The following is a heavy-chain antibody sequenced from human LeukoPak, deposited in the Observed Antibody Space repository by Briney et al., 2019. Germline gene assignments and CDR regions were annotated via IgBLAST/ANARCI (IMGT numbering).Heavy chain of an antibody. CDR3: ARYYYDSSGYYSFDY. CDR2: INPSGGST. V-gene: IGHV1-46*01. J-gene: IGHJ4*02. Sequence: EASVKVSCKASGYTFTSYYMHWVRQAPGQGLEWMGIINPSGGSTSYAQKFQGGVTMTRDTSTSTVYMELSSLRSEDTAVYYCARYYYDSSGYYSFDYWGQGTLVTVSS. D-gene: IGHD3-22*01. CDR1: GYTFTSYY.